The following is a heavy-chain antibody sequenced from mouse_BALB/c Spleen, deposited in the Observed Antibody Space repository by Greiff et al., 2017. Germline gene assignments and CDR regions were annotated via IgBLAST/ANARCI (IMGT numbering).Heavy chain of an antibody. V-gene: IGHV5-12-2*01. CDR3: ARHPHYYGAWLAY. D-gene: IGHD1-2*01. CDR1: GFTFSSYT. CDR2: ISNGGGST. Sequence: EVQRVESGGGLVQPGGSLKLSCAASGFTFSSYTMSWVRQNPEKRLEWVAYISNGGGSTSYPDTVKGRFTISRDNAKNTLYLQMSSLKSEDPAVYYCARHPHYYGAWLAYGGPGTLVTVSA. J-gene: IGHJ3*01.